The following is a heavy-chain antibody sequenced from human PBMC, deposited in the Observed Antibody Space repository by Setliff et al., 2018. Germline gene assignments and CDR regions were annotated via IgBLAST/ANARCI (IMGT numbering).Heavy chain of an antibody. V-gene: IGHV4-39*07. CDR2: IYYSGST. CDR1: GGSISSSSYY. D-gene: IGHD1-26*01. J-gene: IGHJ5*02. CDR3: ARGAPGWELLSWFDP. Sequence: SETLSLTCTVSGGSISSSSYYWGWIRQPPGKGLEWIGSIYYSGSTYYNPSLKSRVTMSVDTSKNQFSLKLSSVTAADTAVYYCARGAPGWELLSWFDPWGQGTLVTVSS.